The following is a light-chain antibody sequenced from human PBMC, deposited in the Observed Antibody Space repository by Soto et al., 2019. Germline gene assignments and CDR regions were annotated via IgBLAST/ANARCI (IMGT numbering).Light chain of an antibody. J-gene: IGKJ1*01. CDR1: QSISRY. Sequence: EIALTQSPATLSLSPGERATLSCRASQSISRYLAWYQQKPGQAPRLLIYDASNRATGIPDRFSGSGSGTDFTLTISRLEPEDFAVYYCQQYGSSPWTFGQGTKVDIK. V-gene: IGKV3-20*01. CDR3: QQYGSSPWT. CDR2: DAS.